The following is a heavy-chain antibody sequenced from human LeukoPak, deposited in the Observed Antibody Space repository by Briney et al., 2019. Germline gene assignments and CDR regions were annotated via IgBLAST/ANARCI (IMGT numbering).Heavy chain of an antibody. J-gene: IGHJ6*03. CDR2: VYTSGCT. CDR3: ARDRVFGVVIPQSYYYYYYMDV. D-gene: IGHD3-3*01. Sequence: SETLSLTCTVSGGSISSYYWSWIRQPAGKGLEWIGRVYTSGCTNYNPSLKGRVTMSVDTSKNQFSLKLSSVTAADTAVYYCARDRVFGVVIPQSYYYYYYMDVWGKGTTVTVSS. CDR1: GGSISSYY. V-gene: IGHV4-4*07.